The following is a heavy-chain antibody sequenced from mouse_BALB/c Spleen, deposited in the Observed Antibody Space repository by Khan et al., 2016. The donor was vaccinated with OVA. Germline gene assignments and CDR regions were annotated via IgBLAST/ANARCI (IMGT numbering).Heavy chain of an antibody. CDR2: IRGESSTI. Sequence: DVHLVESGGGLVQPGGSRKLSCAASGFTFSGYGMHWVRQAQEKGLEWVASIRGESSTIIYADTVKGRFTIYRENPKNTLFLQMTILMSEYTAMYYCATSYYYGYYFDYWGPGTTLTVSS. J-gene: IGHJ2*01. D-gene: IGHD1-1*01. V-gene: IGHV5-17*02. CDR1: GFTFSGYG. CDR3: ATSYYYGYYFDY.